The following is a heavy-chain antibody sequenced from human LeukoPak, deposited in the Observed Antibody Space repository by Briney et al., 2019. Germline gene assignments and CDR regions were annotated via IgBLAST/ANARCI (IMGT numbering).Heavy chain of an antibody. CDR2: IYYSGST. J-gene: IGHJ4*02. Sequence: PSETLSLTCTGSGGSISSYYWSWIRQPPGKGLEWIGYIYYSGSTNYNPSLKSRVTISVDTSKNQFSLKLSSVTAADTAVYYCAREVGAVDYWGQGTLVTVSS. CDR3: AREVGAVDY. D-gene: IGHD1-26*01. V-gene: IGHV4-59*01. CDR1: GGSISSYY.